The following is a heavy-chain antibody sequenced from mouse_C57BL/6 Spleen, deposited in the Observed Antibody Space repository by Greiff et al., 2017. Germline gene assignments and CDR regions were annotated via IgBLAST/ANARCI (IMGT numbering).Heavy chain of an antibody. CDR2: INPNNGGT. CDR1: GYTFTDYY. Sequence: VQLQQSGPELVKPGASVKISCKASGYTFTDYYMNWVKQSHGKSLEWIGDINPNNGGTSYNQKFKGKATLTVDKSSSTAYMEHRSLTSEDSAVYYCARPHCDYDYFDYWGQGTTLTVSS. D-gene: IGHD2-4*01. J-gene: IGHJ2*01. V-gene: IGHV1-26*01. CDR3: ARPHCDYDYFDY.